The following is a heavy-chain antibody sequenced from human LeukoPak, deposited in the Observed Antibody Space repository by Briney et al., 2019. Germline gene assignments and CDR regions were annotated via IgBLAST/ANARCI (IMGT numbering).Heavy chain of an antibody. J-gene: IGHJ4*02. V-gene: IGHV1-69*13. CDR2: IIPIFGTA. Sequence: ASVKVSCKASGGTFSSYAISWVRQAPGQGLEWMGGIIPIFGTANYAQKFQGRVTITADESTSTAYMELSSLRSEDTAVYYCARRLGLLWFGEGLFYYWGQGTLVTVSS. D-gene: IGHD3-10*01. CDR1: GGTFSSYA. CDR3: ARRLGLLWFGEGLFYY.